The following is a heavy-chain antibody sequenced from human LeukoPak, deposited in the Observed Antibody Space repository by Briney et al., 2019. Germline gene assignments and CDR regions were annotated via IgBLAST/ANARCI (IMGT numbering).Heavy chain of an antibody. J-gene: IGHJ4*02. CDR3: ANFGYGSGSYYNEFDY. CDR1: GFTFSSYW. D-gene: IGHD3-10*01. Sequence: GGSLRLSCAASGFTFSSYWMSWVRQAPGKGLEWVANIKQDGSEKYYVDSVKGRFTISRDNSKNTLYLQMNSLRAEDTAVYYCANFGYGSGSYYNEFDYWGQGTLVTVSS. V-gene: IGHV3-7*01. CDR2: IKQDGSEK.